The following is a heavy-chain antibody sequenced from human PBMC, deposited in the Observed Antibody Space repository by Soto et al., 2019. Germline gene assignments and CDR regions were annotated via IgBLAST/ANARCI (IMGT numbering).Heavy chain of an antibody. V-gene: IGHV1-18*01. CDR3: ARDIKDGVLWLASNWFDP. CDR1: GYTFSNYG. Sequence: QVHLVHSGTELKKPGASVKVSCKASGYTFSNYGISWVRQAPGQGLEWMGWISAYNYKTDYAQKLQGRVTMTTDTSTSTAYMELRSLRSDDTAVYYCARDIKDGVLWLASNWFDPWGQGTLVTVSS. CDR2: ISAYNYKT. J-gene: IGHJ5*02. D-gene: IGHD6-19*01.